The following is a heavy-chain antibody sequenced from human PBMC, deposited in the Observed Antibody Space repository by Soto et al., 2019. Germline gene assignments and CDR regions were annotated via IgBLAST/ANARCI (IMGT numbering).Heavy chain of an antibody. D-gene: IGHD1-20*01. CDR2: IIPILGIA. V-gene: IGHV1-69*04. CDR3: AREGVSAITAAVYYYMDV. CDR1: GGTFSSYT. Sequence: GPSVKVSCKASGGTFSSYTISWVRQAPGQGLEWMGRIIPILGIANYAQKFQGRVTITADKATSTAYMELSSLRSEDTAVYYCAREGVSAITAAVYYYMDVWGKGTTVTVSS. J-gene: IGHJ6*03.